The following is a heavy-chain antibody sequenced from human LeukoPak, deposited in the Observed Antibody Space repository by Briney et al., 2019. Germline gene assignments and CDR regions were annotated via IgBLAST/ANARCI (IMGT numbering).Heavy chain of an antibody. V-gene: IGHV3-30-3*01. D-gene: IGHD6-13*01. Sequence: GGSLRLSCAASGFTFSSYAMHWVRQAPGKGLEWVAVISYDGSNKYYADSVKGRFTISRDNSKNTLYLQMNSLRAEDTAVYYCAREGTIAAAGAVDYWGQGTLVTVSS. CDR1: GFTFSSYA. J-gene: IGHJ4*02. CDR2: ISYDGSNK. CDR3: AREGTIAAAGAVDY.